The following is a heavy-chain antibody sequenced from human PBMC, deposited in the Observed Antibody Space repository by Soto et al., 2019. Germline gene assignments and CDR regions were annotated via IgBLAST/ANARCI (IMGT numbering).Heavy chain of an antibody. CDR1: GGSISSGDYY. V-gene: IGHV4-61*08. Sequence: SETLSLTCTVSGGSISSGDYYWSWIRQPPGKGLEWIAYIYYTGSPNYNPSLQSRVTVSLDTSKNQFSLKLNSVTAADTAVYYCARGGIPTQNWFDPWGQGTLVTVSS. CDR3: ARGGIPTQNWFDP. CDR2: IYYTGSP. D-gene: IGHD2-2*02. J-gene: IGHJ5*02.